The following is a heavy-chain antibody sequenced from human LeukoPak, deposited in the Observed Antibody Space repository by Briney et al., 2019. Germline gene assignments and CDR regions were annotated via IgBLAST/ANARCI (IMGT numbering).Heavy chain of an antibody. CDR1: GASVSSASY. J-gene: IGHJ5*02. CDR2: IYNGVNT. V-gene: IGHV4-61*01. Sequence: SETLSLACTVSGASVSSASYWTWIRQPPGKGVEWIAHIYNGVNTNYNPSLKSRVTISVDTSKNQFSLRLNSVTAADTAVYYCARSRAFNSGAFDPWGQGSLVTVSS. CDR3: ARSRAFNSGAFDP. D-gene: IGHD1-26*01.